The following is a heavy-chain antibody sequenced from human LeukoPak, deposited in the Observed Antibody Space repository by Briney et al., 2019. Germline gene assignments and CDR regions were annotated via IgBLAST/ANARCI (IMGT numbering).Heavy chain of an antibody. V-gene: IGHV3-33*01. CDR3: ARDRSGPGYHFDY. D-gene: IGHD1-1*01. Sequence: GRSLRLSCAASGFTFSSYGMHWVRQPPGKGLEWVAVIWFDGSNKYYADSVKGRFTVSRDDSKHTVYLQMNSLRPEDTAVYYCARDRSGPGYHFDYWGQGTLVTVSS. J-gene: IGHJ4*02. CDR2: IWFDGSNK. CDR1: GFTFSSYG.